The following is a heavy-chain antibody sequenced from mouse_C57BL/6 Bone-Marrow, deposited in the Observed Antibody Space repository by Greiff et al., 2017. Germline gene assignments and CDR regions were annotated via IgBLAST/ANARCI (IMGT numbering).Heavy chain of an antibody. V-gene: IGHV2-9-1*01. Sequence: QVQLQQSGPGLVAPSQSLSITCTVSGFSLTSYAISWVRQPPGKGLEWLGVIWTGGGTNYNSALKSRLSISKDNSKSQVFLKMNSLQTDDTARYYCARNGNWDDYYAMDYWGQGTSVTVSS. CDR2: IWTGGGT. J-gene: IGHJ4*01. CDR3: ARNGNWDDYYAMDY. D-gene: IGHD4-1*02. CDR1: GFSLTSYA.